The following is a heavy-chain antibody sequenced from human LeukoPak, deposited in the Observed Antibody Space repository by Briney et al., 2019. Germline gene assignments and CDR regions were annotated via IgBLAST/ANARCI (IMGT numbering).Heavy chain of an antibody. CDR3: ARSSSGWHNWFDP. D-gene: IGHD6-19*01. CDR1: GGSISSYY. CDR2: IYYSGST. V-gene: IGHV4-59*01. J-gene: IGHJ5*02. Sequence: SETLSLTCTVSGGSISSYYWSWIRQPPGKGLEWIGYIYYSGSTNYNPSLRSRVTISVDTSKNQFSLKLSSVTAADTAVYYCARSSSGWHNWFDPWGQGTLVTVSS.